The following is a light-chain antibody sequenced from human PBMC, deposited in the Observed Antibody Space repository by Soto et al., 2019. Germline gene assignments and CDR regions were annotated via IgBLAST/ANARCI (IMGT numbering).Light chain of an antibody. CDR1: SNDVGSYNF. Sequence: QSALTQPASVSGSPGQSITISCIGTSNDVGSYNFVSWYQKHPNTAPRLLIYDVSTRPEGGSNLFAGTQSDNTASLTISGLQAEDGADYYCSLYTRSSTVLFGGGSKLTV. V-gene: IGLV2-14*03. CDR3: SLYTRSSTVL. CDR2: DVS. J-gene: IGLJ2*01.